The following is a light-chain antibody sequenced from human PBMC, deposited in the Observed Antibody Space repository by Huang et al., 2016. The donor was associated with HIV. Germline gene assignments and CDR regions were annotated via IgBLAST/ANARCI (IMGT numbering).Light chain of an antibody. CDR2: LGS. CDR3: MEALQTPYT. CDR1: QSLRHRNGLNY. J-gene: IGKJ2*01. V-gene: IGKV2-28*01. Sequence: VVMTQSPLSLPVPPGEPASISCRSSQSLRHRNGLNYLDWYLQKPGTAPQLLVHLGSSRASGVPDRFSGGGSGTDFSLNISRVEAEDAGIYYCMEALQTPYTFGQGTKLEI.